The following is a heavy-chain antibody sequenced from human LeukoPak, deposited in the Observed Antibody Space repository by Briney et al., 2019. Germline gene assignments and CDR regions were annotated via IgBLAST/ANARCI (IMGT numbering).Heavy chain of an antibody. D-gene: IGHD1-14*01. CDR3: ARHWRNPTYAFDY. V-gene: IGHV4-59*08. J-gene: IGHJ4*02. Sequence: SETLSFTGTVSGGSISSYYWSWIRQPPGKGLEWIGYIYYSGSTNYNPSLKSRVTISVDTSKNQFSLKLSSVTAADTAVYYCARHWRNPTYAFDYWGQGTLVTVSS. CDR2: IYYSGST. CDR1: GGSISSYY.